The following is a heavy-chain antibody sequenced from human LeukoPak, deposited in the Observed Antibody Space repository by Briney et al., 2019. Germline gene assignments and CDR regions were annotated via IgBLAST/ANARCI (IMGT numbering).Heavy chain of an antibody. J-gene: IGHJ6*04. CDR2: TDPIGGST. CDR1: GYTFTNYY. CDR3: ARGVVPAATMDV. D-gene: IGHD2-2*01. Sequence: ASVKVSCRASGYTFTNYYIHWVRQAPGQGLEWMGITDPIGGSTNYAQKFQGRVTITADESTSTAYMELSSLRSEDTAVYYCARGVVPAATMDVWGKGTTVTVSS. V-gene: IGHV1-46*01.